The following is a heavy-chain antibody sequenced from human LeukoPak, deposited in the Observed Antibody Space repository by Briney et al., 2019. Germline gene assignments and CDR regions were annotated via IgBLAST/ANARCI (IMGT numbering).Heavy chain of an antibody. D-gene: IGHD3/OR15-3a*01. V-gene: IGHV3-66*01. CDR3: ATIGTGDYREDS. CDR2: IYAGDTI. CDR1: GFSVRNNY. J-gene: IGHJ4*02. Sequence: PGGSLRLSCVVSGFSVRNNYVSWVRQAPGKGLEWVSVIYAGDTIHYADSVKGRFTISRDNSKNTVYLQMNSLRAEDTALYYCATIGTGDYREDSWDQGTLVTVSS.